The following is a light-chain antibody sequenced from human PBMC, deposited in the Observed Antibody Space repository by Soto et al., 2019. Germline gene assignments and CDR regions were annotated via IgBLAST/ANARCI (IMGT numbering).Light chain of an antibody. CDR1: SSDVGGYNY. J-gene: IGLJ2*01. Sequence: QSALTQPASVSGSPGQSIAISCTGASSDVGGYNYVSWYQQFPGKAPKLMIFDVSNRPSGVSNRFSGSKSGNTASLTISGLQAEDEADYYCSSYTSSTPVVFGGGTQLTVL. V-gene: IGLV2-14*01. CDR2: DVS. CDR3: SSYTSSTPVV.